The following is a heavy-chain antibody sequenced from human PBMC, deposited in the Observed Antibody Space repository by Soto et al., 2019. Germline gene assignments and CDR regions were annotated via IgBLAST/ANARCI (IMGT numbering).Heavy chain of an antibody. CDR1: GGTFSSYA. V-gene: IGHV1-69*13. Sequence: ASVKVSCKASGGTFSSYAISWVRQAPGQGLEWMGGIIPIFGTANYAQKFQGRVTITADESTSTAYMELSSLRSEDTAVYYCARDEYSSGWYVPRPHRTPGVLTNSLSFGMDVWGQGTPVTVYS. CDR3: ARDEYSSGWYVPRPHRTPGVLTNSLSFGMDV. CDR2: IIPIFGTA. D-gene: IGHD6-19*01. J-gene: IGHJ6*02.